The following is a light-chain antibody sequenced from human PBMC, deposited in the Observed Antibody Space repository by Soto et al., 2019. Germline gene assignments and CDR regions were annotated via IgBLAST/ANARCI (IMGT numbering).Light chain of an antibody. V-gene: IGLV1-40*01. CDR1: SSNIGAGYD. Sequence: QSVLTQPPSVSGAPGQRVTISCTGSSSNIGAGYDVHWYQQLPGRAPKLLIYGNTNRPSGVPDRFSGSKSGTSASLAITGLQADDEDDYYCLSFDSSLSVVFGGGTKLTVL. J-gene: IGLJ2*01. CDR2: GNT. CDR3: LSFDSSLSVV.